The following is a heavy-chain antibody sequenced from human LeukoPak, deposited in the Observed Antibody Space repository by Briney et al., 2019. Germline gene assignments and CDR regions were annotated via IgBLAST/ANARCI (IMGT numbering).Heavy chain of an antibody. CDR2: IDPSDSYT. CDR1: GYSFTSYW. CDR3: ARGGDIVVVPAATPLDP. V-gene: IGHV5-10-1*01. J-gene: IGHJ5*02. D-gene: IGHD2-2*01. Sequence: GESLQISCKGSGYSFTSYWISWVRQMPGKGLEWMGRIDPSDSYTNYSPSFQGHVTISADKSISTAYLQWSSLKASDTAMYYCARGGDIVVVPAATPLDPWGQGTLVTVSS.